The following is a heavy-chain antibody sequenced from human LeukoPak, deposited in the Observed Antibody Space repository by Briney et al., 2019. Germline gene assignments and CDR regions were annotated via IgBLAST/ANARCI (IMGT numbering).Heavy chain of an antibody. CDR3: ARGGDDLLLYQH. CDR1: GGSISSYY. CDR2: IYYSGST. V-gene: IGHV4-59*01. Sequence: PSETLSLTCTVSGGSISSYYWSWIRQPPGKGLEWIGYIYYSGSTNYNPSLKSRVTISVDTSKNQFSLKLSSVTAADTAVYYCARGGDDLLLYQHWGQGTLVTVSS. D-gene: IGHD1-26*01. J-gene: IGHJ1*01.